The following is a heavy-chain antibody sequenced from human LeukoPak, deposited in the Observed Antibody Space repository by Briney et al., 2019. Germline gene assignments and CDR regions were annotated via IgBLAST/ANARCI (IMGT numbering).Heavy chain of an antibody. D-gene: IGHD6-19*01. CDR2: ISSRSSAI. CDR1: GFTFSNYN. Sequence: GGSLRLSCASSGFTFSNYNTNWLRQAPGKGLEWVSYISSRSSAIYYADSVKGRFTISRDNAKNALSLQMNSLSDEDTAVYFCASNHGSGWYVGEYWGQGILVTVSS. V-gene: IGHV3-48*02. CDR3: ASNHGSGWYVGEY. J-gene: IGHJ4*02.